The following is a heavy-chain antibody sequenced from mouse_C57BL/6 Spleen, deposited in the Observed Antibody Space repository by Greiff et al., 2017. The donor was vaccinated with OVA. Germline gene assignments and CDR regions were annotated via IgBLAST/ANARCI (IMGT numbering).Heavy chain of an antibody. CDR1: GYAFSSSW. J-gene: IGHJ4*01. V-gene: IGHV1-82*01. Sequence: VKLVESGPELVKPGASVKISCKASGYAFSSSWMNWVKQRPGKGLEWIGRIYPGDGDTNYNGKFKGKATLTADKSSSTAYMQLSSLTSEDSAVYFCARSGTGYYAMDYWGQGTSVTVSS. CDR2: IYPGDGDT. D-gene: IGHD4-1*01. CDR3: ARSGTGYYAMDY.